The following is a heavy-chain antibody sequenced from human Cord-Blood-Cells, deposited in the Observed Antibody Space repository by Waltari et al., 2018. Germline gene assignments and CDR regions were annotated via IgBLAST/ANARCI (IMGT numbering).Heavy chain of an antibody. CDR3: ARGCSSTSCYDAFDI. CDR1: GGSISSYY. J-gene: IGHJ3*02. V-gene: IGHV4-4*07. Sequence: QVQLQESGPGLVKPSETLSLTCTVSGGSISSYYWSWIRRPAGKGLEWIGRIYTSGSTNYNPSLKSRVTMSVDTSKNQFSLKLSSVTAADTAVYYCARGCSSTSCYDAFDIWGQGTMVTVSS. D-gene: IGHD2-2*01. CDR2: IYTSGST.